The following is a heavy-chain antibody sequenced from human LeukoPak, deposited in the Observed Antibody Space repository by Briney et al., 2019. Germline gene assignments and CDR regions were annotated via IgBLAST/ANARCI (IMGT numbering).Heavy chain of an antibody. CDR2: INHSGST. Sequence: SETLSLTCAVYGGSFSDSYWTWIRQPPGKGLEWIGEINHSGSTNYNPSLKSRVTISVDTSKNQFSLKLSSVTAADTAVYYCARGPRGYSGYGLLRFDYWGQGTLVSVSS. V-gene: IGHV4-34*01. CDR1: GGSFSDSY. J-gene: IGHJ4*02. D-gene: IGHD5-12*01. CDR3: ARGPRGYSGYGLLRFDY.